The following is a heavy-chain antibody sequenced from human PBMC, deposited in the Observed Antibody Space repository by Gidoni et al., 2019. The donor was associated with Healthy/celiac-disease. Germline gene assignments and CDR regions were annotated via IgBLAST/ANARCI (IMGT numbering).Heavy chain of an antibody. Sequence: QVQLVESGGGVVQPGRSLRRAWAASGCTFSSYAMHWVRQAPGKGLEWVAVISYDGSNKYYADSVTGRFTISRDNSKNTLYLQMNSLRAEDTAVYYCARAVVITTSDFDYWGQGTLVTVSS. D-gene: IGHD3-22*01. V-gene: IGHV3-30-3*01. CDR3: ARAVVITTSDFDY. CDR2: ISYDGSNK. CDR1: GCTFSSYA. J-gene: IGHJ4*02.